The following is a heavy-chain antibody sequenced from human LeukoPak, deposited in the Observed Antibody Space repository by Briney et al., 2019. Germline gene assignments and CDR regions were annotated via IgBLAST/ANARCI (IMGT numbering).Heavy chain of an antibody. CDR1: GGSISTSNYY. CDR3: ARRHTEWGPFDY. Sequence: PSETLSLTCTVSGGSISTSNYYWGWVRQPPGKGLEWIGNIFYSGSTYYSPSLKSRVTISLDTSRNQFSLKLSSVTAADTAVYYCARRHTEWGPFDYWGQGTLVTVSS. D-gene: IGHD3-16*01. CDR2: IFYSGST. V-gene: IGHV4-39*07. J-gene: IGHJ4*02.